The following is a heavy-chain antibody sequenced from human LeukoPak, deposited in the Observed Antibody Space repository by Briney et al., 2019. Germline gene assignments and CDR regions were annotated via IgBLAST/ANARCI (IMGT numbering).Heavy chain of an antibody. D-gene: IGHD2-21*02. CDR3: ARGSGDWTYYFDY. Sequence: SETLSLTCTVSGYSISSGYLWGWIRPPPGKGLEWIGSTYHGGTTYSNPSLKSRVIISEDTSKNQFSLKLSSVTAADTAVYYCARGSGDWTYYFDYWGQGTLVTVSS. CDR2: TYHGGTT. V-gene: IGHV4-38-2*02. J-gene: IGHJ4*02. CDR1: GYSISSGYL.